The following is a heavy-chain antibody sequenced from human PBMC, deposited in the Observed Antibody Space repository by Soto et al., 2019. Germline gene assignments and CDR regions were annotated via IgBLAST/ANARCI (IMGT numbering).Heavy chain of an antibody. D-gene: IGHD7-27*01. Sequence: GGSLRLSCAASGFTVSSNYMSWVRQAPGKGLEWVSVIYSGGSTYYADSVKGRFTISRDNSKNTLYLQMNSLRAEDTAVYYCASSALTGDLVIRAFDIWGQGTMVTVSS. CDR1: GFTVSSNY. CDR3: ASSALTGDLVIRAFDI. J-gene: IGHJ3*02. V-gene: IGHV3-66*02. CDR2: IYSGGST.